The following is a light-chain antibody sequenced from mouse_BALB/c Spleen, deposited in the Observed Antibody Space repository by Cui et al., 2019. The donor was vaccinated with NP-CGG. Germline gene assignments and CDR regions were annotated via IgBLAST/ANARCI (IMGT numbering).Light chain of an antibody. CDR3: ALWYSNHWV. V-gene: IGLV1*01. J-gene: IGLJ1*01. CDR2: GTN. Sequence: QAVVTQESALTTSPGETVTLTCRSSIGVVTTSNYANWVQEKPDHLFTGLIGGTNNRPPGVPARFSGSLIGDKAALTITGAQTEDEAIYFCALWYSNHWVFGGGTKLTVL. CDR1: IGVVTTSNY.